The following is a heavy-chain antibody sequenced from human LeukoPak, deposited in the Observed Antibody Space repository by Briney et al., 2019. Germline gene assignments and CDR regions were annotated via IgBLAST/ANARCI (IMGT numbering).Heavy chain of an antibody. D-gene: IGHD3-16*02. Sequence: PSETLSLTCTVSGYSISSGYYWGWIRQPPGKGLEWIGSIYHSGSTYYNPSLKSRVTISVDTSKNQFSLKLSSVTAADTAVYYCARRRNDYVWGSYRSFPFDYWGQGTLVTVSS. CDR3: ARRRNDYVWGSYRSFPFDY. V-gene: IGHV4-38-2*02. CDR2: IYHSGST. J-gene: IGHJ4*02. CDR1: GYSISSGYY.